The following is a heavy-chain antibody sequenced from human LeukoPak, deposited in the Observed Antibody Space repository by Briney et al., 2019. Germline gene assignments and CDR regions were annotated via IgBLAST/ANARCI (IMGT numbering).Heavy chain of an antibody. V-gene: IGHV3-21*01. CDR2: ISSSSSYI. CDR3: ARAMTTVTSLDY. Sequence: GGSLRLSCAASGFTVSSNYMSWVRQAPGKGLEWVSSISSSSSYIYYADSVKGRFTISRDNAKNSLYLQMNSLRAEDTAVYYCARAMTTVTSLDYWGQGTLVTVSS. J-gene: IGHJ4*02. CDR1: GFTVSSNY. D-gene: IGHD4-17*01.